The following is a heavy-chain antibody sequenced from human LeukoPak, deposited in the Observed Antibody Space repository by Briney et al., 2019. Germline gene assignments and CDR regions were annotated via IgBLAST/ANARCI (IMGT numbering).Heavy chain of an antibody. D-gene: IGHD1-26*01. Sequence: ASVKVSCKVSGYTLTELSMHWGRQAPGKGLEWMGGFDPEDGETIYAQKFQGRVTMTEDTSTDTAYMELSSLRSEDTAVYYCATDPFGGSYYLAKNGAFDIWGQGTMVTVSS. CDR2: FDPEDGET. CDR1: GYTLTELS. V-gene: IGHV1-24*01. CDR3: ATDPFGGSYYLAKNGAFDI. J-gene: IGHJ3*02.